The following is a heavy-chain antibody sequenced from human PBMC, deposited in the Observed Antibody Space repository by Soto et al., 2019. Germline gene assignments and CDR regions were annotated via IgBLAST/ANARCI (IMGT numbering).Heavy chain of an antibody. V-gene: IGHV3-23*01. CDR2: ITDTSITT. CDR1: GFTFGNYA. Sequence: EVQLLESGGGLVQPGGSLRLSCAASGFTFGNYAMSWVRQAPGKGLEWVSAITDTSITTYYADSVKGRFTISRDNSKNTLFLQMERLRVEDTAVYYCAKNKAADNWGQGTLVTVSS. CDR3: AKNKAADN. J-gene: IGHJ4*02. D-gene: IGHD6-25*01.